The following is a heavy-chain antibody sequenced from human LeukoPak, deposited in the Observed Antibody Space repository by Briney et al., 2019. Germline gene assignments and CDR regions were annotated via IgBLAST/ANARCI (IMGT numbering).Heavy chain of an antibody. Sequence: ASVKVSCKTSGYTFIDSFIHWMQQAPGKGFEWMGLIDPEDGATKYAERFQGRVTITADRSTDTAYLELTSLRSDDTAVYFCAARMRFWGQGTRVTVSS. D-gene: IGHD2/OR15-2a*01. CDR2: IDPEDGAT. CDR1: GYTFIDSF. J-gene: IGHJ4*02. CDR3: AARMRF. V-gene: IGHV1-69-2*01.